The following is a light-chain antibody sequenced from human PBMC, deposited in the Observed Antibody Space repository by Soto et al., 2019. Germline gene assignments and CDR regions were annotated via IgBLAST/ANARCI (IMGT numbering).Light chain of an antibody. CDR2: TAS. CDR3: QQYGSSPRT. V-gene: IGKV1-39*01. J-gene: IGKJ1*01. Sequence: DIRMTQSPSSLSASVGDTVTITCRASQSISSHLNWYQQKPGKAPNLLMYTASNLQSGVPSRFSGSGSGTEFTLTISRMEPEDFAVYCCQQYGSSPRTFGQGTKVDIK. CDR1: QSISSH.